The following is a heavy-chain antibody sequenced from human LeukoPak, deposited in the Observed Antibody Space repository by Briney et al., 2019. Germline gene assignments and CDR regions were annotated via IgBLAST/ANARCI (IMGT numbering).Heavy chain of an antibody. V-gene: IGHV3-23*01. J-gene: IGHJ4*02. CDR2: ISGSGGAA. D-gene: IGHD3-22*01. CDR3: AKDMIMVEANFDY. Sequence: GGSLRLSCAASGFTFSSYAMSWVRQAPGKGLEWVSAISGSGGAAHYADSVKGRFAISRDNSKNTLYLQMSSLRAEDTAVYYCAKDMIMVEANFDYWGQGILVTVSS. CDR1: GFTFSSYA.